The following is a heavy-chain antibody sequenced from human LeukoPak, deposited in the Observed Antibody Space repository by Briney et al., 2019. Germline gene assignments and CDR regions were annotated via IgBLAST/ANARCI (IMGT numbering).Heavy chain of an antibody. Sequence: GGSLRLSCAASGFTFSSYEMNWVRQAPGKGLEWVSVIYSGGSTYYADSVKDRFTISRDNSKKTVYLQMNSLRAEDTAVYYCARAERYCGGGTCSDRYWYFDLWGRGTLVTVSS. J-gene: IGHJ2*01. CDR3: ARAERYCGGGTCSDRYWYFDL. CDR2: IYSGGST. CDR1: GFTFSSYE. V-gene: IGHV3-66*01. D-gene: IGHD2-15*01.